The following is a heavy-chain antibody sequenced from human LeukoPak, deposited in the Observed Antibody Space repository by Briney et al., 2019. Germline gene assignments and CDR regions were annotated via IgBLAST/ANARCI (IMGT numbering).Heavy chain of an antibody. V-gene: IGHV1-46*01. CDR3: ATIYSSSGSLYFDY. CDR2: INPSGSST. CDR1: GYSFTSHY. D-gene: IGHD6-13*01. J-gene: IGHJ4*02. Sequence: GASVKVSCKASGYSFTSHYMHWVRQAPGQGLEWLGLINPSGSSTLYAQKFQGRVTMTRDMSTTTDYMELSSLRSEDTAVYYCATIYSSSGSLYFDYWGQGTLVTVSS.